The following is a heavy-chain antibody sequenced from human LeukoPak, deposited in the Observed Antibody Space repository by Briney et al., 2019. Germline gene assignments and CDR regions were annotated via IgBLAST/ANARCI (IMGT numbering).Heavy chain of an antibody. J-gene: IGHJ6*03. CDR2: IRYEGSNK. V-gene: IGHV3-30*02. CDR1: GFTFSSYG. Sequence: GGSLRLSCAASGFTFSSYGMHWVRQAPGKGLEWVAFIRYEGSNKYYGDFVRGRFTISRDNSKNTLYLQMNSLRAEDTAVYYCAKAGYCSTTACPDYYYMDVWGKGTTVTASS. D-gene: IGHD2-2*01. CDR3: AKAGYCSTTACPDYYYMDV.